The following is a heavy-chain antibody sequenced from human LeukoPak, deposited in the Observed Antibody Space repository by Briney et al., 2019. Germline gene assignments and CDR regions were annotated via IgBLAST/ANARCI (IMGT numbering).Heavy chain of an antibody. Sequence: SVKVSCKASGGTFSSYAISWVRQAPGQGLEWMGGIIPIFGTANYAQKFQGRVTITADESTSTAYMELSSLRSEDTAVYYCARSDAQWCSSTSCYKHPFDYWGQGTLVTVSS. CDR1: GGTFSSYA. J-gene: IGHJ4*02. D-gene: IGHD2-2*02. CDR3: ARSDAQWCSSTSCYKHPFDY. CDR2: IIPIFGTA. V-gene: IGHV1-69*13.